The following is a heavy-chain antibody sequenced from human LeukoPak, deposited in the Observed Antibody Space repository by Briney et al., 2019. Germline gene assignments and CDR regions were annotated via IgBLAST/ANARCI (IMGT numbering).Heavy chain of an antibody. CDR3: ARDKITSYYYYGMDV. V-gene: IGHV4-59*01. Sequence: PSETLSLTWTGSGGCISSYYWSWIRQPPGKGLEWIGYIYYSGSTNYNPSLKSRVTISVDTSKNQFSLKLSSVTAADTAVYYCARDKITSYYYYGMDVWGQGTTVTVSS. J-gene: IGHJ6*02. CDR1: GGCISSYY. D-gene: IGHD1-14*01. CDR2: IYYSGST.